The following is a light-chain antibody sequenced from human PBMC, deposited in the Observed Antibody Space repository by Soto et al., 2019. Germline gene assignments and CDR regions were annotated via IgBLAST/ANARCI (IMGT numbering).Light chain of an antibody. CDR1: SAHSAYT. J-gene: IGLJ1*01. V-gene: IGLV4-69*01. Sequence: QPVLTQSPSASASLGASVKLTCTLSSAHSAYTIAWHQQQPEKGPRYLMKVNSDGSQSKGDGIPDRFSGSSSGAERYLTISSLQSEDEADYYCQTWGPDFYVFGTGTKVTVL. CDR3: QTWGPDFYV. CDR2: VNSDGSQ.